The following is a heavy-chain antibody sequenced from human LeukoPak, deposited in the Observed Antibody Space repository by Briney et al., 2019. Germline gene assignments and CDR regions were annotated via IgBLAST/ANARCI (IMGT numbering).Heavy chain of an antibody. CDR1: GFTVSSNY. D-gene: IGHD3-16*01. V-gene: IGHV3-23*01. CDR3: GKEGGA. CDR2: ITGSGGNT. Sequence: PGGSLRLSCAASGFTVSSNYMSWVRQAPGKGLEWVSTITGSGGNTYYADSVKGRFTISRDNSKNTLYLQMNSLKVEDTATYYCGKEGGAWGQGTKVTVSS. J-gene: IGHJ5*02.